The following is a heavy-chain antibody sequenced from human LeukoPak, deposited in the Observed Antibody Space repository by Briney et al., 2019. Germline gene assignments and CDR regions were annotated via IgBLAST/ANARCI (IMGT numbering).Heavy chain of an antibody. Sequence: PSETLSLTCAVSGGSISSSNWWSWVRQPPGKGLEWIGEIYHSGSTNYNPSLKSRVTISVDKSKNQFSLKLSSVTAADAAVYYCARGTTTIYYYYMDVWGKGTTVTVSS. CDR2: IYHSGST. V-gene: IGHV4-4*02. CDR3: ARGTTTIYYYYMDV. CDR1: GGSISSSNW. J-gene: IGHJ6*03. D-gene: IGHD4-11*01.